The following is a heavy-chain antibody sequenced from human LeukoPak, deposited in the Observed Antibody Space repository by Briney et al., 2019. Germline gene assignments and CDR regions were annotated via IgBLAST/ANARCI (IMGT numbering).Heavy chain of an antibody. CDR2: SRNKPDSYTT. J-gene: IGHJ4*02. D-gene: IGHD1-26*01. CDR1: GFTFSDHY. CDR3: ARSTWGSGFDY. V-gene: IGHV3-72*01. Sequence: SGGSLRLSCAASGFTFSDHYMDWVRQAPGKGLEWVGRSRNKPDSYTTEYAASVQGRFTISRDVPKTSLYLHMNSKKTADTAVYYCARSTWGSGFDYWGQGTPVTVSS.